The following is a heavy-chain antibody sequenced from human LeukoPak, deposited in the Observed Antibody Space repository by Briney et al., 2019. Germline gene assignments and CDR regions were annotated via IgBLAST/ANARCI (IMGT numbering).Heavy chain of an antibody. CDR1: GYTFTGYY. D-gene: IGHD3-22*01. CDR2: INPNSGGT. J-gene: IGHJ2*01. CDR3: AREGDYYDSSGYYNYWSFDL. Sequence: ASVKVSCKASGYTFTGYYMHWVRQAPGQGLEWMGWINPNSGGTNSAQKFQGRVTMTRDTSISTAYMELSRLRSDDTAVYYCAREGDYYDSSGYYNYWSFDLWGRGTLVPVSS. V-gene: IGHV1-2*02.